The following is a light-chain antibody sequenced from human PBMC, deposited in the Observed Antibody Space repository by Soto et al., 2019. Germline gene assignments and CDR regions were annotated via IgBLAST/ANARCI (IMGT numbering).Light chain of an antibody. Sequence: QAVVTQEPSLTVFPGGTVTLTCGSTTGAVTSSHYPYWFQQKPGQAPRTLIYDTSNKHSWTPARFSGSLLGGKAALTLAGSQTDDEADYYCLLSYSGTSWVFGGGTKVTVL. J-gene: IGLJ3*02. CDR1: TGAVTSSHY. V-gene: IGLV7-46*01. CDR2: DTS. CDR3: LLSYSGTSWV.